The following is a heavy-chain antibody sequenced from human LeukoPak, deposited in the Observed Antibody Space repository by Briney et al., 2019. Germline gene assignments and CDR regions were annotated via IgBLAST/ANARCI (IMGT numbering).Heavy chain of an antibody. D-gene: IGHD6-6*01. CDR1: GGSFSGYY. Sequence: SETLSPTCAVYGGSFSGYYWSWIRQPPGKGLEWIGEINHSGSTNYDPSLKSRVTISVDTSKNQFSLKLSSVTAADTAVYYCARGKYTNWFDPWGQGTLVTVSS. J-gene: IGHJ5*02. V-gene: IGHV4-34*01. CDR2: INHSGST. CDR3: ARGKYTNWFDP.